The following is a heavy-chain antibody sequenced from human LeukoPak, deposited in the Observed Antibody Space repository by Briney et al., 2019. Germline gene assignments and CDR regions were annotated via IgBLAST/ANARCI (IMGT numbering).Heavy chain of an antibody. J-gene: IGHJ4*02. D-gene: IGHD5-12*01. CDR1: GFTFSSYA. V-gene: IGHV3-30*04. Sequence: GSLRLSCAASGFTFSSYAMHWVRQAPGKGLEWVAVISYDGSNKYYADSVKGRFTISRDNSKNTLYLQMNSLRAEDTAVYYCARDRYSGYGGFDYWGQGTLVTVSS. CDR3: ARDRYSGYGGFDY. CDR2: ISYDGSNK.